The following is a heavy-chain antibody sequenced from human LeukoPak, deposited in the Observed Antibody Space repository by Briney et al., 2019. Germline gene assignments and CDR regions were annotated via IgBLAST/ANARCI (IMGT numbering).Heavy chain of an antibody. J-gene: IGHJ3*02. CDR1: GFTFSSYA. V-gene: IGHV3-30*04. CDR3: ASGRAFDI. CDR2: ISYDGSNK. Sequence: GRSLRLSCAASGFTFSSYAMHWVRQAPGKGLEWVAVISYDGSNKYYADSVKGRFTISRDNSKNTLYLQMNSLRAEDTAVYYCASGRAFDIWGQGTMVTASS.